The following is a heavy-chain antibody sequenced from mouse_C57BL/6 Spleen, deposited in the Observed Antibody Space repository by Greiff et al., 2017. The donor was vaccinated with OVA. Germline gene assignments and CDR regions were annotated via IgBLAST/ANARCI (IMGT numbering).Heavy chain of an antibody. CDR2: ISSGSSTI. Sequence: DVQLVESGGGLVKPGGSLKLSCAASGFTFSDYGMHWVRQAPEKGLEWVAYISSGSSTIYYADTVKGRFTISRDNAKNTLFLQMTSLRSEDTAMYYCARPGSSWYFDVWGTGTTVTVSS. V-gene: IGHV5-17*01. CDR1: GFTFSDYG. D-gene: IGHD1-1*01. J-gene: IGHJ1*03. CDR3: ARPGSSWYFDV.